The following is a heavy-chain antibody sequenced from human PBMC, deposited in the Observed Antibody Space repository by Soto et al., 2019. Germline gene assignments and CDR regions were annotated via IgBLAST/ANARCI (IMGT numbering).Heavy chain of an antibody. CDR2: IGTAGNT. CDR3: ARDVKAADGNWCLDL. CDR1: GFTFSNYD. Sequence: EVQLVESGGGLVQPGGSLRLSCAASGFTFSNYDMHWVRQPTGKGLEWVSPIGTAGNTYYPGSVKGRFTISRENARNSLYLQMNSLRVGDTALYYCARDVKAADGNWCLDLWGRGTLVTVSS. J-gene: IGHJ2*01. V-gene: IGHV3-13*01.